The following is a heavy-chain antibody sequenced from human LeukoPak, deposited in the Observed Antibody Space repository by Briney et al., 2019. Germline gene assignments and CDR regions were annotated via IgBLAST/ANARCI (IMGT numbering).Heavy chain of an antibody. Sequence: RQXXGQGXXXXXIINPSGGSTSYAQKFQGRVTMTRDTSTSTVYMELSSLRSEDTAVYYCARDRIAAAARWFDPWGQGTLVTVSS. J-gene: IGHJ5*02. V-gene: IGHV1-46*01. D-gene: IGHD6-13*01. CDR3: ARDRIAAAARWFDP. CDR2: INPSGGST.